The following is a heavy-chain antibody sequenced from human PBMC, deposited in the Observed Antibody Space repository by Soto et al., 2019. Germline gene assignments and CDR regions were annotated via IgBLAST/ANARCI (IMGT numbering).Heavy chain of an antibody. CDR3: ARAWKVRGVAYPNWFDP. Sequence: SETLSLTCTVSGGSISSGGYYWSWIRQHPWKGLEWIGYIYYSGSTYYNPSLKSRVTISVDTSKNQFSLKLSSVTAADTAVYYCARAWKVRGVAYPNWFDPWGQGTLVTVSS. V-gene: IGHV4-31*03. D-gene: IGHD3-10*01. J-gene: IGHJ5*02. CDR1: GGSISSGGYY. CDR2: IYYSGST.